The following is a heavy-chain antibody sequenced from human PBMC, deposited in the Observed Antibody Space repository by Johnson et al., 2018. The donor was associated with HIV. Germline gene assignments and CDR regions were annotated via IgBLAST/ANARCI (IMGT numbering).Heavy chain of an antibody. J-gene: IGHJ3*02. D-gene: IGHD6-13*01. CDR2: ISYDGSNK. CDR1: GFTFSYYA. Sequence: VQLVESGGGVVQPGRSLRLSCAASGFTFSYYAMHWVRQAPGKGLEWVAVISYDGSNKYYADSVKGRFTISRDNSKNTLYLQMNSLRAEDTAVYYCARVEGGSSSNAFDIWGQGTMVTVSS. V-gene: IGHV3-30-3*01. CDR3: ARVEGGSSSNAFDI.